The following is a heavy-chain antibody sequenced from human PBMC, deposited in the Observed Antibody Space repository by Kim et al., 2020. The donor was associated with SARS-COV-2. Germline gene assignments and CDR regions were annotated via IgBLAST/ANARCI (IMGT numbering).Heavy chain of an antibody. Sequence: MKSRVTISVDTSKTQFSLKLSSVTASETAVYYCARTKRITIFGVVQWFDPWGQGTLVTVSS. J-gene: IGHJ5*02. D-gene: IGHD3-3*01. CDR3: ARTKRITIFGVVQWFDP. V-gene: IGHV4-30-2*05.